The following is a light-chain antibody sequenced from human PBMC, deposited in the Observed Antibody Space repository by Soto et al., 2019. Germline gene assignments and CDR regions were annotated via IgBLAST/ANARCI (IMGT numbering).Light chain of an antibody. CDR3: HQFNTSPQT. Sequence: DIVLTQSPDSLAVSLGERATISCKSSQSILDRSNSKNYLAWYQQKPGQPPKMLIYWASTRESGVPDRFSGSGSVTDFTLTMSGRQSEDVAVYYCHQFNTSPQTFGQGTTVEIK. CDR1: QSILDRSNSKNY. J-gene: IGKJ1*01. V-gene: IGKV4-1*01. CDR2: WAS.